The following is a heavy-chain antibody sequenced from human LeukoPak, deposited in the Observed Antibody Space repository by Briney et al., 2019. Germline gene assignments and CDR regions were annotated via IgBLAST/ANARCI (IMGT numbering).Heavy chain of an antibody. CDR3: ARVDIVVVPAAIVDY. Sequence: VGSLRLSCAASGFTFSSYWMHWVRQAPGKGLVWVSRINSDGSSTSYADSVKGRFTISRDNAKNTLYLQMNSLRAEDTAVYYCARVDIVVVPAAIVDYWGQGTLVTVSS. V-gene: IGHV3-74*01. CDR1: GFTFSSYW. CDR2: INSDGSST. D-gene: IGHD2-2*02. J-gene: IGHJ4*02.